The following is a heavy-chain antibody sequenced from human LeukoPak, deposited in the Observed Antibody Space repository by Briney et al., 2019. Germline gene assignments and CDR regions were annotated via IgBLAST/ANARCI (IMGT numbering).Heavy chain of an antibody. CDR3: ARVQSAYCSSSSCYGGYFDY. Sequence: ASVKVSCKASGYTFTSYAMHWVRQAPGQRPEWMGWISAGNGNTKYSQKSQGRVTITRDTSASTAYMELSSLRPEDTAVYYCARVQSAYCSSSSCYGGYFDYWGQGTLVTVSS. CDR1: GYTFTSYA. CDR2: ISAGNGNT. J-gene: IGHJ4*02. D-gene: IGHD2-2*01. V-gene: IGHV1-3*01.